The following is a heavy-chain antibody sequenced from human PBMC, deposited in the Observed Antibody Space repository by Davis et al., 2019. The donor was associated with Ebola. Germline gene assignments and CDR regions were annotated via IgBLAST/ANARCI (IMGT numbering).Heavy chain of an antibody. D-gene: IGHD6-6*01. V-gene: IGHV1-69*04. CDR1: GGTFSSYA. J-gene: IGHJ5*02. CDR3: AADYSGSHLYNWFDH. Sequence: AASVKVSCKASGGTFSSYAISWVRQAPGQGLEWMGRIIPILGIANYAQKFQGRITMTEDTSTDTAYMELSSLRSEDTAVYYCAADYSGSHLYNWFDHWGQGTLVTVSS. CDR2: IIPILGIA.